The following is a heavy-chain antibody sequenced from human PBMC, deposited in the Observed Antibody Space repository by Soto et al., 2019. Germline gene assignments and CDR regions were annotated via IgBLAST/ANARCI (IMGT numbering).Heavy chain of an antibody. CDR2: IKVDSGYT. D-gene: IGHD3-9*01. J-gene: IGHJ5*02. CDR3: ATSYDTGFDP. CDR1: GYPFIKYG. V-gene: IGHV1-18*04. Sequence: LVQVATEGKKPGALIRVSLKALGYPFIKYGFSWIRQAPEQGLELMGWIKVDSGYTNYAQKFQGRVTMTADTSSDTAFMELRSLRLDDTAVYFCATSYDTGFDPWGQGTLVSVSS.